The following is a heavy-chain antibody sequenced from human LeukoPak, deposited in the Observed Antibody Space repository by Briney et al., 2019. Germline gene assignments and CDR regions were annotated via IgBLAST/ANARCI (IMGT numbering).Heavy chain of an antibody. CDR1: GFTFGNYW. J-gene: IGHJ4*02. Sequence: GGSLRLYCAASGFTFGNYWMSWVRQAPGKGLEWVASINKDGSEKYFVDSVKGRFTISRDNAKSSVSLQMNSLTGEDTAVYYCARDLGGGPPGYWGQGTLVTVSS. CDR3: ARDLGGGPPGY. V-gene: IGHV3-7*01. D-gene: IGHD4-23*01. CDR2: INKDGSEK.